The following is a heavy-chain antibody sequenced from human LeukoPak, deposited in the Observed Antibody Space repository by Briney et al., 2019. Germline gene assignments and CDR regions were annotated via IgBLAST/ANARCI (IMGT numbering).Heavy chain of an antibody. D-gene: IGHD3-10*01. J-gene: IGHJ4*02. CDR2: IWYDGSNK. V-gene: IGHV3-33*06. Sequence: PGGSLRLSCAAPGFTFSSYGMHWVRQAPGKGLEWVAVIWYDGSNKYYADSVKGRFTISRDNSKNTLYLQMNSLRAEDTAVYYCAKDTGGSGSYFDYWGQGTLVTVSS. CDR3: AKDTGGSGSYFDY. CDR1: GFTFSSYG.